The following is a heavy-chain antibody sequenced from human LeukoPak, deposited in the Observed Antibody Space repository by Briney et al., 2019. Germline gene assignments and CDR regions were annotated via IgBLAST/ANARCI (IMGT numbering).Heavy chain of an antibody. Sequence: SETLSLTCAVYGGSFSGYYWSWSRQPTGKGLEWIGEINHSGSTNYNPSLKSRVTISVDTSKNQFSLKLSSVTAADTAVYYCARGKKGPNAFDIWGQGTMVTVSS. CDR2: INHSGST. V-gene: IGHV4-34*01. J-gene: IGHJ3*02. CDR3: ARGKKGPNAFDI. CDR1: GGSFSGYY.